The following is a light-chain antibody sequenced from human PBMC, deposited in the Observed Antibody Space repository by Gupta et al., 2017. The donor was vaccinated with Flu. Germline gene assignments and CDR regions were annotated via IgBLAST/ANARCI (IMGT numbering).Light chain of an antibody. CDR2: AAS. J-gene: IGKJ1*01. V-gene: IGKV1-39*01. CDR1: QSISSY. CDR3: QHRHSTPRT. Sequence: DIQMTQSPSSLSASVGDRVTITCRASQSISSYLNWYQQKPGKAPKLLIYAASSLKSGVPSRFSGSGSGTXFTLTIXRLQPEDFATYYCQHRHSTPRTFGXGTKVEIK.